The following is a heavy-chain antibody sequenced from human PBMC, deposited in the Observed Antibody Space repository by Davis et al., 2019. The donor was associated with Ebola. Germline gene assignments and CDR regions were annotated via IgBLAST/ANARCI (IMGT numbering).Heavy chain of an antibody. Sequence: GESLKISCAASGFTFVSYAMAWVRQAPGKGLEWVASIKQDASEKYYVDSVKGRFTISRDNAKNSLYLQMNSLRAEDTGIYYCAKDTAVTYSGDRYFDSWGQGTPVTVSS. D-gene: IGHD2-21*02. CDR1: GFTFVSYA. J-gene: IGHJ4*02. CDR3: AKDTAVTYSGDRYFDS. V-gene: IGHV3-7*03. CDR2: IKQDASEK.